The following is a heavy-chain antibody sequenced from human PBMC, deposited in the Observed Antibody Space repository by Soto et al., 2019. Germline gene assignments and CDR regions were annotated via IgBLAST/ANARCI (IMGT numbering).Heavy chain of an antibody. Sequence: ASVKVSCKASGYTFTGYYMHWVRQAPGQGLEWMGWINPNSGGTNYAQKFQGRVTMTRDTSSSTAYMELSSLRSDDTAVYYCARGTGSDWQCGMDVWGQGTTVTVSS. V-gene: IGHV1-2*02. CDR1: GYTFTGYY. J-gene: IGHJ6*02. CDR2: INPNSGGT. CDR3: ARGTGSDWQCGMDV. D-gene: IGHD3-9*01.